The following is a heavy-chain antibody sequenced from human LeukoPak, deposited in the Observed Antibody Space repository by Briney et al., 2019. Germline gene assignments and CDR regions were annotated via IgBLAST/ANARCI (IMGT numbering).Heavy chain of an antibody. D-gene: IGHD1-14*01. CDR3: ARDDDPTREKYYYYYGMDV. V-gene: IGHV1-18*01. J-gene: IGHJ6*02. CDR2: ISTYNGNT. CDR1: GYTSITYG. Sequence: ASVKVSCKASGYTSITYGISWVRQAPGQGLEWMGWISTYNGNTNYAQKFQGRVTMTTDTSTSTAYMELRSLRSDDTAVYYCARDDDPTREKYYYYYGMDVWGQGTTVTVSS.